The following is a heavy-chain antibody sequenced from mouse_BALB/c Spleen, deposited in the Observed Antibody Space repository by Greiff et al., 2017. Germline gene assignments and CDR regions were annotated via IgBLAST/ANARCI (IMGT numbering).Heavy chain of an antibody. V-gene: IGHV1S81*02. Sequence: QVQLQQPGAELVKPGASVKLSCKASGYTFTSYWMHWVKQRPGQGLEWIGEINPSNGRTNYNEKFKSKATLTVDKSSSTAYMQLSSLTSEDSAVYYCARADYGSSFDYWGQGTTLTVSS. J-gene: IGHJ2*01. D-gene: IGHD1-1*01. CDR1: GYTFTSYW. CDR3: ARADYGSSFDY. CDR2: INPSNGRT.